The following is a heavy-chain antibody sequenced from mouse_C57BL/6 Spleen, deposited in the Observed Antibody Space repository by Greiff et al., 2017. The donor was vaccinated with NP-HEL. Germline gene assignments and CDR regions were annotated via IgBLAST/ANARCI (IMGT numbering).Heavy chain of an antibody. Sequence: DVQLQESGPGLVKPSQSLSLTCSVTGYSITSGYYWNWIRQFPGNKLEWMGYISYDGSNNYNPSLKNRISITRDTSKNQFFLKLKSVTTEDTATYYCARDGYDYDPDYAMDYWGQGTSVTVSS. J-gene: IGHJ4*01. V-gene: IGHV3-6*01. CDR1: GYSITSGYY. CDR3: ARDGYDYDPDYAMDY. CDR2: ISYDGSN. D-gene: IGHD2-4*01.